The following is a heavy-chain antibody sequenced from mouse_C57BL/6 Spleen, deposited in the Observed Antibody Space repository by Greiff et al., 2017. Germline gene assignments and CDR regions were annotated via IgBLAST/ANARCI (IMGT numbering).Heavy chain of an antibody. CDR3: ARRDYYAMDY. CDR2: ISSGGSTV. J-gene: IGHJ4*01. V-gene: IGHV5-17*01. Sequence: EVQVVESGGGLVQPGGSLKLSCAASGFTFSDYGMHWVRQAPEKGLEWVAYISSGGSTVYYAASVKGRFTISSANAKNTLFRQMASLRAEDTAMNYCARRDYYAMDYWGQGTSVTVSS. CDR1: GFTFSDYG.